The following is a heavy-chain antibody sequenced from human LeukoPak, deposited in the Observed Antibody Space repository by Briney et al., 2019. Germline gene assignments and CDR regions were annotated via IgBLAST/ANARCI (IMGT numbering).Heavy chain of an antibody. D-gene: IGHD5-24*01. V-gene: IGHV4-59*01. CDR1: GGSISPYY. Sequence: SETLSLTCTVSGGSISPYYWSWIRQPPGKGLEWIGYIYYSGNTNYNPSLKSRVTISVDTSRNQFSLELSSVTAADTAVYYCARRRDGFADYWGQGALVTVSS. CDR3: ARRRDGFADY. CDR2: IYYSGNT. J-gene: IGHJ4*02.